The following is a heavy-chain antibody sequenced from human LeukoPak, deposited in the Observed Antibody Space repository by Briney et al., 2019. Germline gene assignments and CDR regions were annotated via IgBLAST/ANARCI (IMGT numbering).Heavy chain of an antibody. D-gene: IGHD2-8*01. CDR3: AKNGVNYWYFDL. V-gene: IGHV3-23*01. CDR2: IRGSGGGT. CDR1: GFTFSSYA. J-gene: IGHJ2*01. Sequence: GGSLRLSCAASGFTFSSYAMSWVRQAPGKGLEWVSGIRGSGGGTYNADSVKGRFTISRDNSKNTLYLQMNSLRAEDTAVYYCAKNGVNYWYFDLWGRGTLVTVSS.